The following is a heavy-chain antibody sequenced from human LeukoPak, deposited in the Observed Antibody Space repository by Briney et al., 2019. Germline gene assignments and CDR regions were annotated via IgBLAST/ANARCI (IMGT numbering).Heavy chain of an antibody. D-gene: IGHD3-9*01. J-gene: IGHJ4*02. CDR3: ARASDFDWLFHYYFDY. CDR2: ILYDGSNK. V-gene: IGHV3-30*03. Sequence: GGSLRLSCAASGFTFGTYSMNWVRQAPGKGLEWLALILYDGSNKYYADSVKGRFTISRDNSKNTLYLQMNSLRAEDTAVYYCARASDFDWLFHYYFDYWGQGTLVTVSS. CDR1: GFTFGTYS.